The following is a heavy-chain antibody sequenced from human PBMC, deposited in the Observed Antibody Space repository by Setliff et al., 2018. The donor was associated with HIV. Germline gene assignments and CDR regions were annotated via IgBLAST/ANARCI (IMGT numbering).Heavy chain of an antibody. V-gene: IGHV4-59*08. Sequence: SETLSLTCTVSGGSISSYYWSWIRQPPGKGLEWVGYIYYRGSTTYNPSLKSRVTLSVGTSKNQFSLKLSSVTAADTAVYYCARHLYYYDNNGYLQPYYYMDVWGKGTTVTVSS. D-gene: IGHD3-22*01. J-gene: IGHJ6*03. CDR2: IYYRGST. CDR3: ARHLYYYDNNGYLQPYYYMDV. CDR1: GGSISSYY.